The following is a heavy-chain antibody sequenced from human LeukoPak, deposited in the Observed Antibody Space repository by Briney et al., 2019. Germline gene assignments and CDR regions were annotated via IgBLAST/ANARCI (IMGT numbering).Heavy chain of an antibody. CDR3: AREGSSGWYGY. CDR2: ISAYNGNT. Sequence: ASVKVSCKASGYTFTSYAMHWVRQAPGQRLEWMGWISAYNGNTNYAQKLQGRVTMTTDTSTSTAYMELRSLRSDDTAVYYCAREGSSGWYGYWGQGTLVTVSS. J-gene: IGHJ4*02. CDR1: GYTFTSYA. D-gene: IGHD6-19*01. V-gene: IGHV1-18*01.